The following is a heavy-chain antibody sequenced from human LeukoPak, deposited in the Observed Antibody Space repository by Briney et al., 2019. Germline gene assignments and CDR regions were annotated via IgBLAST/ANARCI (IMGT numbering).Heavy chain of an antibody. J-gene: IGHJ4*02. Sequence: GGSLRLSCAASGFTFSSYAVSWVRQAPGKGLEWVSAISGSGGSTYYADSVKGRFTISRDNSKNTLYLQMNSLRAEDTAVYYCAKDMLAVAAYPYFDYWGQGTLVTVSS. V-gene: IGHV3-23*01. D-gene: IGHD6-19*01. CDR3: AKDMLAVAAYPYFDY. CDR2: ISGSGGST. CDR1: GFTFSSYA.